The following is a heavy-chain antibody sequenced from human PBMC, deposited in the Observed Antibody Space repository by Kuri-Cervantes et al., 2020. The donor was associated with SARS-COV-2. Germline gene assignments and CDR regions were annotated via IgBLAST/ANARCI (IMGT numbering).Heavy chain of an antibody. D-gene: IGHD1-26*01. J-gene: IGHJ4*02. CDR1: GFTFSSYG. CDR3: ASLGGDY. CDR2: IRYDGSNK. V-gene: IGHV3-30*02. Sequence: GGSLRLSCAASGFTFSSYGMHWVRRAPGKGLEWVAFIRYDGSNKYYADSVRGRFTISRDNSKNTLFLQMNSLRAEDTAVYYCASLGGDYWGQGTLVPVSS.